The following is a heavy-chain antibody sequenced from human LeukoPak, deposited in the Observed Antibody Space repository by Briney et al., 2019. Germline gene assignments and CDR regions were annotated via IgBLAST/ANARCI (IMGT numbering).Heavy chain of an antibody. Sequence: GGSLRLSCAASGFTFSNYTMNWVRQAPGKGLEWVSSISSRSSYIFYAESLKGRFTISRDNAKNSLYLQMNSLGGEDTAVYYCAREGYSYGHDYWGQGTLVTVSS. J-gene: IGHJ4*02. CDR2: ISSRSSYI. CDR3: AREGYSYGHDY. V-gene: IGHV3-21*01. D-gene: IGHD5-18*01. CDR1: GFTFSNYT.